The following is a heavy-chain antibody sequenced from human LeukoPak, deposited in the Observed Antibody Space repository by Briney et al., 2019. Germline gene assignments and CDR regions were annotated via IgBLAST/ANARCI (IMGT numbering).Heavy chain of an antibody. J-gene: IGHJ4*02. CDR3: ARRSYGGKDFDY. D-gene: IGHD4-23*01. Sequence: GESLQISCKGSGYRFTNYWINWVRQMPGKGLEWMGIIYPGDSDTRYSPSFQGQVTISADKSINTAYLQWSSLKASDTAMYYCARRSYGGKDFDYWGQGTLVTVSS. CDR1: GYRFTNYW. CDR2: IYPGDSDT. V-gene: IGHV5-51*01.